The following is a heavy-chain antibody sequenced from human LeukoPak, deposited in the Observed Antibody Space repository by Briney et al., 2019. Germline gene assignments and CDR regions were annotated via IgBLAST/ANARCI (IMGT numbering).Heavy chain of an antibody. D-gene: IGHD3-10*01. CDR1: GFTFSRYG. CDR2: ISDSGGST. CDR3: AARSGSSPYYYDY. J-gene: IGHJ4*02. Sequence: GGSLRLSCAASGFTFSRYGMGWVRQAPGKGLEWVSGISDSGGSTYYADSVKGRFTISRDNSKSTLYLQMNSLRAEDTALYHCAARSGSSPYYYDYWGQGTLVTVSS. V-gene: IGHV3-23*01.